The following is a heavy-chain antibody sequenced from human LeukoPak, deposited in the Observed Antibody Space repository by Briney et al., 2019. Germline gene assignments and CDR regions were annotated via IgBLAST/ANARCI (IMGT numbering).Heavy chain of an antibody. V-gene: IGHV3-21*01. J-gene: IGHJ4*02. CDR2: ISSSSSYI. CDR3: ARVRRGDCSGGSCYLHFDY. D-gene: IGHD2-15*01. CDR1: GFTFSSYS. Sequence: PGGSLRLSCAASGFTFSSYSMNWVRQAPGKGLEWVSSISSSSSYIYYADSVKGRFTISRDNAKNSLYLQMNSLRAEDTAVYYCARVRRGDCSGGSCYLHFDYWGQGTLVTVSS.